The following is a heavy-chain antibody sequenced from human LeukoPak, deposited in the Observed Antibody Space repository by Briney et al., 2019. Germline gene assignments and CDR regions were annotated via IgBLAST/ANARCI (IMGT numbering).Heavy chain of an antibody. J-gene: IGHJ4*02. Sequence: SETLSLTCTVSGGSISSYYWSWIRQPPGKGLEWIGYIYYSGNTNYNSSLESRVTISVDTSKNQFSLKLNSVTAADTAIYYCARHFAGHTRNFDYWGQGTLVTVSS. CDR3: ARHFAGHTRNFDY. V-gene: IGHV4-59*08. CDR1: GGSISSYY. CDR2: IYYSGNT.